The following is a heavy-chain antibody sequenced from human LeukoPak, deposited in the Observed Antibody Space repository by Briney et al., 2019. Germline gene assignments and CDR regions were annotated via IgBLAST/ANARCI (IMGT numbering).Heavy chain of an antibody. D-gene: IGHD2/OR15-2a*01. CDR3: ARGDTSRQRNDALDI. Sequence: PGGSLRLSCAASGFTFSSYAMNWVRQAPGKGLEWVSSISLTSNDIYYAASVRGRFIISRDNAKNLLSLQMNSLRAEDTALYYCARGDTSRQRNDALDIWGQGTMVSVSS. J-gene: IGHJ3*02. CDR2: ISLTSNDI. V-gene: IGHV3-21*01. CDR1: GFTFSSYA.